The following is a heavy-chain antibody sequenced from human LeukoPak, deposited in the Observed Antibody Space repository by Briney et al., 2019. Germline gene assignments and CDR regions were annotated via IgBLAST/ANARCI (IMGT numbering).Heavy chain of an antibody. J-gene: IGHJ4*02. Sequence: PSETLSLTCTVSGGSISNYYWSWIRQPPGKGLEWIGYIYYSGTTNYNPSLKSRVTISVDTSKNQFSLRLTSVTAADTAVYYCARHAYSSNWYETYYFDYWGQGTLVTVSS. CDR1: GGSISNYY. V-gene: IGHV4-59*01. CDR2: IYYSGTT. D-gene: IGHD6-13*01. CDR3: ARHAYSSNWYETYYFDY.